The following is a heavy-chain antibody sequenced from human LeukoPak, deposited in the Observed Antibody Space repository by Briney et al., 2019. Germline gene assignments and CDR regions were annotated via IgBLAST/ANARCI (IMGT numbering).Heavy chain of an antibody. Sequence: GGSLRLSCAASGFTFSSYEMNWVRQAPGKGLEWVSYISSSGSTIYYADSVKGRFTISRDNPKNTLYLQMNSLRAEDTAVYFCAKRGVVIRVILVGFHKEAYYFDSWGQGALVTVSS. CDR2: ISSSGSTI. D-gene: IGHD2-15*01. J-gene: IGHJ4*02. CDR3: AKRGVVIRVILVGFHKEAYYFDS. V-gene: IGHV3-48*03. CDR1: GFTFSSYE.